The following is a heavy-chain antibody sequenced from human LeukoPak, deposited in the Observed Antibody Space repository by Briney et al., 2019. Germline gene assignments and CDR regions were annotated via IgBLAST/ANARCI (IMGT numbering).Heavy chain of an antibody. Sequence: PGASLRLSCAASGFTFSSYAMSWVRQAPGKGLEWVSAISGSGGSTYYADSVKGRFTISRDNSKNTLYLHMNSLRAEDTAVYYCAKQKPTNYDFWSGYWFDYWGQGTLVTVSS. V-gene: IGHV3-23*01. CDR1: GFTFSSYA. CDR3: AKQKPTNYDFWSGYWFDY. J-gene: IGHJ4*02. D-gene: IGHD3-3*01. CDR2: ISGSGGST.